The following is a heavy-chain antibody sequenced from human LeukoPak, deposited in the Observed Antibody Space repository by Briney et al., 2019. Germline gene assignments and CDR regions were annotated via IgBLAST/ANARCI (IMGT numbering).Heavy chain of an antibody. D-gene: IGHD5-12*01. Sequence: SETLSLTCAVYGGSFSGYYWSWIRQPPGKGLEWIGEINHSGSTNYNPSLKSRVTISVDTSKNQFSLKLSSVTAADTAVYYCAGQLRATHFDYWGQGTLVTVSS. CDR1: GGSFSGYY. J-gene: IGHJ4*02. CDR2: INHSGST. V-gene: IGHV4-34*01. CDR3: AGQLRATHFDY.